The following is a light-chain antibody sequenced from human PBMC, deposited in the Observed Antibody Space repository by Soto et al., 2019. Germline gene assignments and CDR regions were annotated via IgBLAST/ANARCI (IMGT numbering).Light chain of an antibody. J-gene: IGKJ5*01. V-gene: IGKV1-5*01. CDR1: QSISSW. CDR2: GAS. CDR3: QQRSNWPPAIT. Sequence: DIEITQSPSTRSASVGDRVTITCRASQSISSWLAWYQQKPGKAPKLLIYGASNLESGVPSRLSGSGSGTEFTLTISSLQPQDFAVYYGQQRSNWPPAITFGQGTRLEIK.